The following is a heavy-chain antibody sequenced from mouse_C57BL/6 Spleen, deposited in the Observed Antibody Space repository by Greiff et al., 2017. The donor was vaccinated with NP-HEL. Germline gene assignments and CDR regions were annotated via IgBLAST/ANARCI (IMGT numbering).Heavy chain of an antibody. CDR3: AREGYYGSSYAYAMDY. CDR1: GFTFSSYA. J-gene: IGHJ4*01. D-gene: IGHD1-1*01. V-gene: IGHV5-4*01. Sequence: EVKVVESGGGLVKPGGSLKPSCAASGFTFSSYAMSWVRQTPEKRLEWVATISDGGSYTYYPDNVKGRFTISRDNAKNNLYLQMSHLKSEDTAMYYCAREGYYGSSYAYAMDYWGQGTSVTVSS. CDR2: ISDGGSYT.